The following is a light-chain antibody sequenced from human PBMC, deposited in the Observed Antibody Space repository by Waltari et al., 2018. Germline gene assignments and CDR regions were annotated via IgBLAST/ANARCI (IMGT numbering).Light chain of an antibody. V-gene: IGLV3-21*04. J-gene: IGLJ1*01. CDR1: KIGTYS. CDR2: YDR. CDR3: HVWHPHVDPGV. Sequence: SYVVTQPPSVSVAPGETATITCGGDKIGTYSVHWYQQKAGQAPVLVILYDRDRPSGIPDRFSGSNSGNTATLTISRVEAGDEARYYCHVWHPHVDPGVFGTGTEVTVL.